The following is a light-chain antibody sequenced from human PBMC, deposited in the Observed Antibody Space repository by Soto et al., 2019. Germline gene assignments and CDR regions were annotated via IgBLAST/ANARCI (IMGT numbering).Light chain of an antibody. CDR1: QDISNY. J-gene: IGKJ1*01. CDR3: QQYDNRSPWT. CDR2: DAS. Sequence: DIPMTQSPSSLSASVGDRVTITCQASQDISNYLNWYQQKPGKAPKLLIYDASNLETGVTSRFSGSRAGTNFSFTISSVQPEDIATYYCQQYDNRSPWTFGQGTKVEIK. V-gene: IGKV1-33*01.